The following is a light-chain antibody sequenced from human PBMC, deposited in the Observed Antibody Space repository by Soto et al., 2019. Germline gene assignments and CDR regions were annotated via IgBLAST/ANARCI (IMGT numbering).Light chain of an antibody. J-gene: IGLJ1*01. V-gene: IGLV1-51*01. Sequence: QSVLTQPPSVSAAPGQKVTISCSGGSSNIGDNFVSWYQQLPGTAPKLLIYDNNKRPSGIPDRFSGSKSGTSATLGITGLQTGDEADYYCGTWDSSLSAGVLGTGTKVTVL. CDR1: SSNIGDNF. CDR2: DNN. CDR3: GTWDSSLSAGV.